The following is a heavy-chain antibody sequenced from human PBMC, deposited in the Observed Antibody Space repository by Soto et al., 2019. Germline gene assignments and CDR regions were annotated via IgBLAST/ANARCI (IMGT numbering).Heavy chain of an antibody. CDR1: GGSFSDYI. CDR2: INHSGSA. CDR3: ARGLISGSHYSGGWYYFDS. V-gene: IGHV4-34*01. D-gene: IGHD1-26*01. Sequence: SETLSLTCDVYGGSFSDYIWTWSRQTPGKGLQWIGQINHSGSANYNPSLKSRVTISVHTSSSQFSLELSSVTAADTAVYYCARGLISGSHYSGGWYYFDSWGQGTQVTVSS. J-gene: IGHJ4*02.